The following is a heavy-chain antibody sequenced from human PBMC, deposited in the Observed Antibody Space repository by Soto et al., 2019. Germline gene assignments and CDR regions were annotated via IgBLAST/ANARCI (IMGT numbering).Heavy chain of an antibody. V-gene: IGHV1-18*01. CDR1: CYTFISYG. J-gene: IGHJ4*02. CDR3: ARDQRYYYDSSGFYRWDH. D-gene: IGHD3-22*01. CDR2: ISAYNDNT. Sequence: KVSWKTSCYTFISYGFSWERQAPGRGLERMGWISAYNDNTNYGEKFQGRVTMTTDTSTSTAYMELRSLRSDDTAVYYCARDQRYYYDSSGFYRWDHWGQGTLVTVSS.